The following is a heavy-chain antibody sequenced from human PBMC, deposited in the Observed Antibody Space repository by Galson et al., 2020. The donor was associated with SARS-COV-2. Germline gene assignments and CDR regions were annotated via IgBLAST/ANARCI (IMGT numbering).Heavy chain of an antibody. CDR2: INPNSGGT. Sequence: GESLKISCKASGYSFTGYYMYWVRQAPGQGLEWMGWINPNSGGTNYAQKFQGRVTMTRDTSISTAYMELSRLRSDDTAVYYCARDRVAGSGWYFGYYYYGMDVWGQGTTVTVSS. CDR3: ARDRVAGSGWYFGYYYYGMDV. CDR1: GYSFTGYY. J-gene: IGHJ6*02. V-gene: IGHV1-2*02. D-gene: IGHD6-19*01.